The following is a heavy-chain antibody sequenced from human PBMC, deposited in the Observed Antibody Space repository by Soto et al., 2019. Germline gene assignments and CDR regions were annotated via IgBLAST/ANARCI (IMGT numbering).Heavy chain of an antibody. CDR3: ARGAYCSSTSCPYHYFDY. J-gene: IGHJ4*02. Sequence: QVQLVQSGAEVKSPGASVKVSCRASGYTFITYAMHWVRQAPAQRLEWMGWINAANGNTKYSQKFQGRVTITMDTSASTAYMDLSSLGSEDTAVYYCARGAYCSSTSCPYHYFDYWGQGTLVTVSS. CDR2: INAANGNT. D-gene: IGHD2-2*01. CDR1: GYTFITYA. V-gene: IGHV1-3*01.